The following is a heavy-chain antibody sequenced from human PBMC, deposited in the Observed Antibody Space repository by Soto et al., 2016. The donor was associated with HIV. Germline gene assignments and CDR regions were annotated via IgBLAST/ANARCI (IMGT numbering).Heavy chain of an antibody. CDR2: INPSGDRT. D-gene: IGHD1-26*01. V-gene: IGHV1-46*01. CDR3: ARAASGARWDFDY. CDR1: GSTFTTYY. Sequence: QVQLVQSGAEVKKPGASVKVSCKASGSTFTTYYMHWVRQAPGQGLEWMGIINPSGDRTSYAQKFQGRVTMTRDTSTSTVYMELTSLRSEDTAVYYCARAASGARWDFDYWGQGTLVTVSS. J-gene: IGHJ4*02.